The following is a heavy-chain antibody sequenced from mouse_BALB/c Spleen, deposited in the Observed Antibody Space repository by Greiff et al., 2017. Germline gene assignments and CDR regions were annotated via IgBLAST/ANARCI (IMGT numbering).Heavy chain of an antibody. D-gene: IGHD1-1*01. CDR3: ARDEGYGRFDV. Sequence: EVKLMESGPGLVKPSQTVSLTCTVTGISITTGNYRWSWIRQFPGNKLEWIGYIYYSGTITYNPSLTSRTTITRDTSKNQFFLEMNSLTAEDTATYYCARDEGYGRFDVWGAGTTVTVSS. J-gene: IGHJ1*01. CDR1: GISITTGNYR. V-gene: IGHV3-5*02. CDR2: IYYSGTI.